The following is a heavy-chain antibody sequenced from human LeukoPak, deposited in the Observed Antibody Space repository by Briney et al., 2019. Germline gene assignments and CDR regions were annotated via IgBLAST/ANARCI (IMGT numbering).Heavy chain of an antibody. V-gene: IGHV1-2*02. Sequence: ASVKVSCKASGYTFTGYYMHWVRQAPGQGLEWMGWINPNSGGTKYAQKFQGRVTMTRDTSISTAYMELSRLRSDDTAVYYCARGHYDFWSGYYYYFDYWGQGTLVTVSS. D-gene: IGHD3-3*01. CDR1: GYTFTGYY. CDR3: ARGHYDFWSGYYYYFDY. CDR2: INPNSGGT. J-gene: IGHJ4*02.